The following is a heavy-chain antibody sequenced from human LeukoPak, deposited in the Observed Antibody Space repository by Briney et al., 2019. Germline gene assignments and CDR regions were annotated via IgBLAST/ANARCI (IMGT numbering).Heavy chain of an antibody. CDR3: ARASSDYYGSSGSPPLIDY. V-gene: IGHV4-59*01. CDR1: GGSISSYY. Sequence: SETLSLTCTVSGGSISSYYWSWIRQPPGKGLEWIGYIYYSGSTNYNPSLKSRVTISVDTSKNQFSLKLSSVTAAETAVYYCARASSDYYGSSGSPPLIDYWGQGTLVTVSS. CDR2: IYYSGST. D-gene: IGHD3-22*01. J-gene: IGHJ4*02.